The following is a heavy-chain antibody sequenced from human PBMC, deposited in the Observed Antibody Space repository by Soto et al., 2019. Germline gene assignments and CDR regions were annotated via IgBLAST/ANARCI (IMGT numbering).Heavy chain of an antibody. CDR1: GGTFSSYA. CDR3: ARDPERSNWFDP. Sequence: ASVKVSCKASGGTFSSYAISWVRQAPGQGLEWMGGIIPIFGTANYAQKFQGRVTITADESTSTAYMELSSLRSEDTAVYYCARDPERSNWFDPWGQGTLVTVSS. V-gene: IGHV1-69*13. D-gene: IGHD1-1*01. J-gene: IGHJ5*02. CDR2: IIPIFGTA.